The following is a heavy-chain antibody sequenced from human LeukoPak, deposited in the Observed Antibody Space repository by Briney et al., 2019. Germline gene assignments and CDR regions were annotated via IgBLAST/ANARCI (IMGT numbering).Heavy chain of an antibody. V-gene: IGHV3-48*04. CDR1: GFTFSDYT. J-gene: IGHJ6*02. CDR2: IDLSGSTL. D-gene: IGHD4-17*01. Sequence: GGSLRLSCAASGFTFSDYTMNWVRQAPGKGLEWVSYIDLSGSTLYYVDSVKGRFTISRDNAKNSLYLQMNSLRAEDTAVYYCARTTVTTPPTRYGMDVWDQGTTVTVSS. CDR3: ARTTVTTPPTRYGMDV.